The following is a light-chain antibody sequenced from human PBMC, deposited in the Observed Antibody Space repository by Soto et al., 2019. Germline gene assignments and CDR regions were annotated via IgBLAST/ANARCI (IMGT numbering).Light chain of an antibody. J-gene: IGKJ5*01. V-gene: IGKV3-11*01. Sequence: EIVLTQSPATLSLSPGERATLSCRASQSVSSYLAWYQQKPGQAPRLLIYDASNRATGIPARFSGSGSGTDFTVTISSLEPEDFAVYYCQQRSNFITFGQGTRLEIK. CDR2: DAS. CDR1: QSVSSY. CDR3: QQRSNFIT.